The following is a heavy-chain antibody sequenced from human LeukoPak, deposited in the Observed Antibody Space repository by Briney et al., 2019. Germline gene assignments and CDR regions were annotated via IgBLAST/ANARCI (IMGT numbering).Heavy chain of an antibody. D-gene: IGHD3-22*01. V-gene: IGHV3-30*18. J-gene: IGHJ4*02. CDR1: GFTFSSYG. Sequence: GGSLRLSCAASGFTFSSYGMHWVRQAPGKGLEWVAVISYDGSNKYYADSVKGRFTISRENSKNTLYLQMNSLRAEDTAVCYCAKGPLTYDSSGFDYWGQGTLVTVSS. CDR3: AKGPLTYDSSGFDY. CDR2: ISYDGSNK.